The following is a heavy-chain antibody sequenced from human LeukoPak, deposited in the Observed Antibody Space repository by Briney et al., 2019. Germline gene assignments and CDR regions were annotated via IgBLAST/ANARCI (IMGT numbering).Heavy chain of an antibody. CDR2: IYYSGST. Sequence: SETLSLTCTVSGGSISSSTYYWGWIRQPPGKGLEWIGSIYYSGSTYYNPSLKGRVTISGDTSKNQFSLKLSSVTAADTAVYYCARHDSSGPYNAFDIWGQGTMVTVSS. CDR3: ARHDSSGPYNAFDI. J-gene: IGHJ3*02. V-gene: IGHV4-39*01. CDR1: GGSISSSTYY. D-gene: IGHD3-22*01.